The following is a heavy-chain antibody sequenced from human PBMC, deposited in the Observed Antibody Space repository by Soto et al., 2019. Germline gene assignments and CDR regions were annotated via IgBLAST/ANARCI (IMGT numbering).Heavy chain of an antibody. Sequence: SETLSLTCXVYGGSFSGYYWSWIRQPPGKGLEWIGEINHSGSTNYNPSLKSRVTISVDTSKNQFSLKLSSVTAEDTAVYYCTTEASYGYFRWAVPWGQGTLVTVSS. J-gene: IGHJ5*02. D-gene: IGHD5-18*01. CDR1: GGSFSGYY. V-gene: IGHV4-34*01. CDR3: TTEASYGYFRWAVP. CDR2: INHSGST.